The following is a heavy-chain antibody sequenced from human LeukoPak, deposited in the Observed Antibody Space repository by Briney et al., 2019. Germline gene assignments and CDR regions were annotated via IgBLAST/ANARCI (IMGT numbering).Heavy chain of an antibody. CDR3: ARFSALEYGMDV. V-gene: IGHV3-33*01. Sequence: GRSLRLSCAASGFTFSSYGMHWVRQAPGKGLEWVAVIWYDGSNKYYADSVKGRFTISRDNSKNTLYLRMNSLRAEDTAVYYCARFSALEYGMDVWGQGTTVTVSS. CDR1: GFTFSSYG. CDR2: IWYDGSNK. J-gene: IGHJ6*02.